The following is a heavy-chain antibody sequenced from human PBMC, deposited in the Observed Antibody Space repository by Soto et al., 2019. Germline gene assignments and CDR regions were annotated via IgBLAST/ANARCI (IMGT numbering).Heavy chain of an antibody. V-gene: IGHV3-23*01. CDR1: GFSFSGYA. D-gene: IGHD1-1*01. CDR2: ITASGDST. Sequence: EVQLLESGGGLVQPGGSLRLSCAASGFSFSGYAMSWVRQAPGKGLEWVSSITASGDSTYYADSVKGRFTISRDNSKNILYLQLNILRVDDTALSYCVEPGAYWTRWGQGTLVTVSS. J-gene: IGHJ4*02. CDR3: VEPGAYWTR.